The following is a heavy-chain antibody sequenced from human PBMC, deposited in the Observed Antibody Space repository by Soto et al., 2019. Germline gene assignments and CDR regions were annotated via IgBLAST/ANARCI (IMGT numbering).Heavy chain of an antibody. V-gene: IGHV1-46*01. D-gene: IGHD2-15*01. CDR1: GYTFTSYY. CDR3: ARGGVGVVAANPYYYYGMDV. CDR2: INPSGGST. Sequence: QVQLVQSGAEVKKPGASVKVSCKASGYTFTSYYMHWVRQAPGQGLEWMGIINPSGGSTSYAQKFQGRVTMTRDTSTSTVYMELSSLRSEDTAVYYCARGGVGVVAANPYYYYGMDVWGQGTTVTVSS. J-gene: IGHJ6*02.